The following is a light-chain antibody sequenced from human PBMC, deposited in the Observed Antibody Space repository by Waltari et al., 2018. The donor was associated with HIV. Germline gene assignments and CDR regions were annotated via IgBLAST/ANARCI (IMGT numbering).Light chain of an antibody. V-gene: IGLV2-8*01. CDR1: SSDVGGYNY. J-gene: IGLJ2*01. CDR3: SSYSGSNTLV. Sequence: QSALTQPPSASGSPGQSVTISCTGTSSDVGGYNYVSWYQQLPGRAPKLMMYDNTKRPPRVPYRFSGSKSGKTASLTVPGLQAEDEADYFCSSYSGSNTLVFGGGTKLTVL. CDR2: DNT.